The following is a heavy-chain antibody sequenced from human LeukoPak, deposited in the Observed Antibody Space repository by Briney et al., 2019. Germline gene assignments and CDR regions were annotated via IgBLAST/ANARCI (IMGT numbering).Heavy chain of an antibody. J-gene: IGHJ4*02. V-gene: IGHV3-73*01. D-gene: IGHD2-15*01. CDR1: GFTFSGSA. Sequence: GGSLRLSCAASGFTFSGSAMHWVRQASGKGLEWVGRIRSKANSYATAYAASVKGRFTISRDDSKNTAYLQMNSLKTEDTAVYYCTRTIGYCSGGSCSYYFDYWGQGTLVTVSS. CDR3: TRTIGYCSGGSCSYYFDY. CDR2: IRSKANSYAT.